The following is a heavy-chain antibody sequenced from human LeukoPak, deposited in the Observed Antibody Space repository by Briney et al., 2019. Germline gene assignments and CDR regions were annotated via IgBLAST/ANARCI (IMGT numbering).Heavy chain of an antibody. J-gene: IGHJ6*02. CDR3: TTYGSDLYYYYGMDV. CDR2: IKSKTDGGTT. Sequence: PGGSLRPSCAASGFTFSNAWMSWVRQAPGKGLEWVGRIKSKTDGGTTGYAAPVKGRFTISRDDSKNTLYLQMNSLKTEDTAVYYCTTYGSDLYYYYGMDVWGQGTTVTVSS. D-gene: IGHD3-10*01. CDR1: GFTFSNAW. V-gene: IGHV3-15*01.